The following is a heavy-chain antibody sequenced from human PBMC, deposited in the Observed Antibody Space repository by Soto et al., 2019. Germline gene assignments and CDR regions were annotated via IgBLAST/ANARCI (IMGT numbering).Heavy chain of an antibody. CDR2: ISGYGTKT. V-gene: IGHV3-23*01. J-gene: IGHJ5*01. Sequence: GKGLECVSLISGYGTKTFYADSVKGRFTISRDNSGNTLFLQMHSLGGEDTARYFCAKVGPYNDVNWF. D-gene: IGHD3-3*01. CDR3: AKVGPYNDVNWF.